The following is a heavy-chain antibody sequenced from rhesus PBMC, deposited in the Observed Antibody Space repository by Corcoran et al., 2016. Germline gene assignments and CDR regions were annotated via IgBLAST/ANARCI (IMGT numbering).Heavy chain of an antibody. V-gene: IGHV4-127*01. J-gene: IGHJ4*01. CDR2: IGGNSHST. CDR3: ASEYPFDY. Sequence: QVQLQESGPGLVKPSETLSLTCAVSGYSISRGYGWSWIRQPPGKGLEWMGYIGGNSHSTNYTPSLKSRVTISKDTSKNPFSLQLSSVTAADTAVYYCASEYPFDYWGQGVLVTVSS. CDR1: GYSISRGYG. D-gene: IGHD3-3*01.